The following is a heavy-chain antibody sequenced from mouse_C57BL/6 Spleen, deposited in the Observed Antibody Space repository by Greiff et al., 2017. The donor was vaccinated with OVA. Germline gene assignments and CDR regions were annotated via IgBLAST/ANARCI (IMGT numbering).Heavy chain of an antibody. CDR2: IWSGGST. CDR3: ASYGSSSYGYFDV. Sequence: VQLQQSGPGLVQPSQSLSITCTVSGFSLTSYGVHWVRQSPGKGLEWLGVIWSGGSTDYNAAFISRLSISKDNSKSQVFFKMNSLQADDTAIYYCASYGSSSYGYFDVWGTGTTVTVSS. D-gene: IGHD1-1*01. J-gene: IGHJ1*03. CDR1: GFSLTSYG. V-gene: IGHV2-2*01.